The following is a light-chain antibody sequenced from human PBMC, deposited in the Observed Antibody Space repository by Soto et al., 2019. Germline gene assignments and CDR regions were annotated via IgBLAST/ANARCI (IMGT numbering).Light chain of an antibody. CDR2: AAS. Sequence: AIRMTQSPSSLSASTGDRVTITCRASQGISSYLAWYQQKPGKAPKLLIYAASTLQSGVPSRFSGSGSGTDFTLTISCLPSEDFATYYCQQYYSYPRTLGQGTNVEIK. CDR1: QGISSY. J-gene: IGKJ1*01. CDR3: QQYYSYPRT. V-gene: IGKV1-8*01.